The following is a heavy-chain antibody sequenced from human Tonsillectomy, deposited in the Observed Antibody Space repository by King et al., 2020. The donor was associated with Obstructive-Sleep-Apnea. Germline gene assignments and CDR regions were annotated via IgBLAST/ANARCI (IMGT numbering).Heavy chain of an antibody. D-gene: IGHD6-19*01. CDR2: ISSSSSYI. CDR3: ARGAEADPKTFDY. J-gene: IGHJ4*02. Sequence: VQLVESGGGLVKPGGSLRLSCAASGFTFSSYSMNWVRQAPGKGLEWVSSISSSSSYIYYADSVKGRFTISGDNAKNSLYLIMNSLRAEDTAVYYCARGAEADPKTFDYWGQGTLVTVSS. V-gene: IGHV3-21*01. CDR1: GFTFSSYS.